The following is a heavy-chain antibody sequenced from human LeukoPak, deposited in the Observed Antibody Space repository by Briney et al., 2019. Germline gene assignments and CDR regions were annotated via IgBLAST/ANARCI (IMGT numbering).Heavy chain of an antibody. CDR2: IIPILGIP. CDR1: GGTFNNYA. CDR3: ARVGYGSGSGDFDY. Sequence: SVKVSCKASGGTFNNYATSWVRQAPGQGLEWKGRIIPILGIPNYAQKFQGRVTITADKSTSTAYMELSSLRSEDTAVYYCARVGYGSGSGDFDYWGQGTLVTVSS. D-gene: IGHD3-10*01. J-gene: IGHJ4*02. V-gene: IGHV1-69*04.